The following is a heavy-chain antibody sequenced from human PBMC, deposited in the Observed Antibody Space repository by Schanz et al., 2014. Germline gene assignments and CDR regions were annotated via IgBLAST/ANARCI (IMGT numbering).Heavy chain of an antibody. D-gene: IGHD2-8*01. Sequence: EVQLVASGGGLVQPGGSLRLSCAASGFSFGTYAMSWVRQAPGKGLEWVSAISGSGGSTYYADSVKGRFTISRDNSKNTLFLQMNSLETEDTAVYYCTTDNGHFAFDFWGQGTMVTVSS. V-gene: IGHV3-23*04. CDR3: TTDNGHFAFDF. J-gene: IGHJ3*01. CDR2: ISGSGGST. CDR1: GFSFGTYA.